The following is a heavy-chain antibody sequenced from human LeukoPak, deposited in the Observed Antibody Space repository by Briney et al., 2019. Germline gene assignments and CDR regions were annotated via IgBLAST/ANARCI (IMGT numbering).Heavy chain of an antibody. V-gene: IGHV1-46*03. CDR3: ARVDFAGTMVRGALGGDY. D-gene: IGHD3-10*01. CDR2: INPSGGST. J-gene: IGHJ4*02. Sequence: ASVKVSCKASGYTFTSYYMHWVRLAPGQGLEWMGIINPSGGSTSYAQKFQGRVTMTRDTSTSTVYMELSSLRSGDTAVYYCARVDFAGTMVRGALGGDYWGQGTLVTVSS. CDR1: GYTFTSYY.